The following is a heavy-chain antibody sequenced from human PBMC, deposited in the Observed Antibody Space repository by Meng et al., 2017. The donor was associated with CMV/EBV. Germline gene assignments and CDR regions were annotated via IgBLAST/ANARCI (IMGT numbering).Heavy chain of an antibody. Sequence: KVSCKGSGYSFTSYWIGWVRQMPGKGLEWMGIIYPGDSDTRYSPSLQGQVTISADKSISTAYLQRSSLKASDTAMYYCARHGGRLFPTNYDYWGQGTLVTVSS. V-gene: IGHV5-51*01. CDR2: IYPGDSDT. D-gene: IGHD3-16*01. J-gene: IGHJ4*02. CDR1: GYSFTSYW. CDR3: ARHGGRLFPTNYDY.